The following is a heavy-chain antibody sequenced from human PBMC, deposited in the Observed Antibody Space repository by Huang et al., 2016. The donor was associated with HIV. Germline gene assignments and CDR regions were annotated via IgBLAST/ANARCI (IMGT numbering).Heavy chain of an antibody. CDR2: IYPGESDT. CDR1: GYSFTSYW. J-gene: IGHJ4*02. CDR3: ARLSTTWYFDY. V-gene: IGHV5-51*01. D-gene: IGHD1-1*01. Sequence: EVQLVQSGAEVKKHGESLKISCKGSGYSFTSYWIGWVRQMPGKGLEGMGIIYPGESDTRYSPPFHGQVTISADKSISTAYLQWSSLKASDTAMYYCARLSTTWYFDYWGQGTLVTVSS.